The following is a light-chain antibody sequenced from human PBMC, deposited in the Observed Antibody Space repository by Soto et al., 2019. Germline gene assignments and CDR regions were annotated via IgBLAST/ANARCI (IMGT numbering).Light chain of an antibody. CDR1: SGHSNYA. Sequence: QSVLTQSPSASASLGASVKLTFTLISGHSNYAIAWHQQQPEKGPRYLMKLNSDGSHNKGDGIPDRFSGSSSGAERYLTISSRQSDDEAYYYCQTWGTDTRVFGGGTKVTV. J-gene: IGLJ3*02. CDR2: LNSDGSH. CDR3: QTWGTDTRV. V-gene: IGLV4-69*01.